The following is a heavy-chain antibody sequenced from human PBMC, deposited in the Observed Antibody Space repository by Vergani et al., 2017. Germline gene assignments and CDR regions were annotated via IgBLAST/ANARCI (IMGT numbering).Heavy chain of an antibody. D-gene: IGHD2-21*01. Sequence: QVQLQESGPGLVKPSQTLSLTCSVSGDSISSGVYYWNWIRQHPGKALEWIGYIYSTGSTNNNPSLRWRINMSVDTSKNQFSLKLNSVTASDTAMYYCARMGVCGEGDAVRIGYFDSWGPGILVTVSS. CDR3: ARMGVCGEGDAVRIGYFDS. J-gene: IGHJ4*02. CDR1: GDSISSGVYY. V-gene: IGHV4-31*03. CDR2: IYSTGST.